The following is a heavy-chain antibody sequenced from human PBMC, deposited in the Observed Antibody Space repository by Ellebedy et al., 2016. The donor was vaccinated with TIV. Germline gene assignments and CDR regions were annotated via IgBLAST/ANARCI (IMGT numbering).Heavy chain of an antibody. Sequence: PGGSLRLSCRASGYNFTNYWIGWVRQMPGKGLEWMGIIYPGDSDTRYSPSFQGQVTISADKSISTAYLQWTSLKASDTAIYYCARSDPFDCWGQGTLVTVSS. V-gene: IGHV5-51*01. CDR3: ARSDPFDC. CDR2: IYPGDSDT. J-gene: IGHJ4*02. CDR1: GYNFTNYW.